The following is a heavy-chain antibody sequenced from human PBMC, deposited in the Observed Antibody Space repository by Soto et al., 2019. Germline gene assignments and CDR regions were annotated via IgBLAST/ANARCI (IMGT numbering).Heavy chain of an antibody. CDR3: ARRLRDYYGSGSYYHYGMDV. CDR2: IYRSGTT. Sequence: PSETLSLTCTVSGDSINTYYWSWIRQPPGKGLEWIGHIYRSGTTRYNPSVKSRVTISVDTSKNQFSLKLSSVTAADTAVYYCARRLRDYYGSGSYYHYGMDVWGQGTTVTVSS. CDR1: GDSINTYY. J-gene: IGHJ6*02. D-gene: IGHD3-10*01. V-gene: IGHV4-59*01.